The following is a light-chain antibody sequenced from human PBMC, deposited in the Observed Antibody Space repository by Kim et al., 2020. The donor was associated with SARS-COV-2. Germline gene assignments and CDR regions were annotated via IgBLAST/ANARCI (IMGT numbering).Light chain of an antibody. Sequence: AVGDRVTRPCRASQSISSYLNWYQQKPGKAPKLLIYAASSLQSGVSSRFSGSGSGTDFTLTISSLQPEDFASYYCQQSYSTPPRTFGQGTKVDIK. CDR1: QSISSY. CDR3: QQSYSTPPRT. V-gene: IGKV1-39*01. J-gene: IGKJ1*01. CDR2: AAS.